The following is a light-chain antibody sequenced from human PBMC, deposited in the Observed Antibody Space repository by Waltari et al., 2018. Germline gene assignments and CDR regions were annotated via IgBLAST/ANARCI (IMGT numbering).Light chain of an antibody. V-gene: IGKV1-16*02. Sequence: DIQITQSQPSLSASEGDRVTITCRACKGIGNYVSWFTQKPGKAPKSRIYAASSLQSGVPSKFSGSGSGTDFTLTISSLEPEDFAVYYCLKRAGGPLFGGGTKVE. CDR3: LKRAGGPL. CDR2: AAS. J-gene: IGKJ4*01. CDR1: KGIGNY.